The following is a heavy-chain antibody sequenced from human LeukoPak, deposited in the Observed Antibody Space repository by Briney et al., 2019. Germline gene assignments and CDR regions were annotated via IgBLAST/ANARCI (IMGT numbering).Heavy chain of an antibody. CDR3: ARGYSDYYDSSGYYFLY. D-gene: IGHD3-22*01. CDR1: GYTFTGYY. CDR2: INPNSGGT. V-gene: IGHV1-2*02. J-gene: IGHJ4*02. Sequence: GASVKVSCKASGYTFTGYYMHWVRQAPGQGLEWMGWINPNSGGTNYAQKFQGRVTMTRDTSISTAYMELSRLRSDDTAVYYCARGYSDYYDSSGYYFLYWGQGTLVTVSS.